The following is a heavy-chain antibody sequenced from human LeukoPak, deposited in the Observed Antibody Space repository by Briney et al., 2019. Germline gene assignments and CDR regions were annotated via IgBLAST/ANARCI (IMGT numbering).Heavy chain of an antibody. V-gene: IGHV3-23*01. CDR1: GFTFSSYA. D-gene: IGHD6-19*01. J-gene: IGHJ4*02. CDR3: AKKSTVVGQKGCLDY. Sequence: LTGGSLRLSCAASGFTFSSYAMSWVRQAPGKGLEWVSAISGSGGSTYYADSVKGRFTISRDNSKNTLYLQMNSLRAEDTAVYYCAKKSTVVGQKGCLDYWGQGTLVTVSS. CDR2: ISGSGGST.